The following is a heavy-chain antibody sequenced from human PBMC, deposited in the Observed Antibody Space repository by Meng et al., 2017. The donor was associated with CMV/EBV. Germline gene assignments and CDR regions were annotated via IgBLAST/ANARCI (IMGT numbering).Heavy chain of an antibody. J-gene: IGHJ3*02. Sequence: GSLRLSCTVSGGSISSYYWSWIRQPPGKGLEWIGYIYYSGSTNYNPSLKSRVTISVDTSKNQFSLKLSSVTAADTAVYYCARDVGGAFDIWGQGTMVTVSS. CDR1: GGSISSYY. V-gene: IGHV4-59*01. CDR2: IYYSGST. CDR3: ARDVGGAFDI. D-gene: IGHD3-10*01.